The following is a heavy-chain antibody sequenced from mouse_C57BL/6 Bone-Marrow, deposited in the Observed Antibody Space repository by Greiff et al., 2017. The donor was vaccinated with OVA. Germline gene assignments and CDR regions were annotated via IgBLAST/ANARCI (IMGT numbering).Heavy chain of an antibody. CDR1: GYTFTSYW. D-gene: IGHD2-4*01. CDR3: TREGVYYDYDRIYYAVYFDY. CDR2: IYPGNSDT. Sequence: VQLQQSGTVLARPGASVKMSCKTSGYTFTSYWMHWVKQRPGQGLEWIGAIYPGNSDTSYNQKFKGKAKLTAVTSASTAYMELSSLTNEDSAVYYCTREGVYYDYDRIYYAVYFDYGGQGTTLTVSA. V-gene: IGHV1-5*01. J-gene: IGHJ2*01.